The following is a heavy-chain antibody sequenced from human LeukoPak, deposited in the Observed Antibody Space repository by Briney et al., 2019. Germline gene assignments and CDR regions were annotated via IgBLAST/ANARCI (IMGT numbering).Heavy chain of an antibody. CDR2: INHSGST. CDR3: ARGLSRITIFGVVSDFDY. Sequence: SETLSLTCAVYGGSFSGYYWSWIRQPPGKGLEWIGEINHSGSTNYNPSLKSRVTISVDTSKNQFSLKLSSVTAADTAVYYCARGLSRITIFGVVSDFDYWGQGTLVTVSS. V-gene: IGHV4-34*01. D-gene: IGHD3-3*01. J-gene: IGHJ4*02. CDR1: GGSFSGYY.